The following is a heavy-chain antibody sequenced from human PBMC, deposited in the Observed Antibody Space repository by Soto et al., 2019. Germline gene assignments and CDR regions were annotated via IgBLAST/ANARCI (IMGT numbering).Heavy chain of an antibody. CDR3: ARGIQLWPFDY. Sequence: SETLSLTCTVSGGSISSYYWSWIRQPPGKGLEWTGYIYYSGSTNYNPSLKSRVTISVDTSKNQFSLKLSSVTAADTAVYYCARGIQLWPFDYWGQGTLVTVSS. CDR1: GGSISSYY. J-gene: IGHJ4*02. V-gene: IGHV4-59*01. CDR2: IYYSGST. D-gene: IGHD5-18*01.